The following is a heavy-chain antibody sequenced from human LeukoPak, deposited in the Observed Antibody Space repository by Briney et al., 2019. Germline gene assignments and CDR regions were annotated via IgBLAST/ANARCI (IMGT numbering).Heavy chain of an antibody. CDR2: IKRDGNEK. CDR3: AKEGAYPIITYDS. D-gene: IGHD3-10*01. CDR1: GFTFSSYW. V-gene: IGHV3-7*01. Sequence: GGSLRLSCAASGFTFSSYWMNWVRQAPGKGLEWVANIKRDGNEKNYVDSVKGRFSISRDNAKNSLYLQMDSLRAEETAVYYCAKEGAYPIITYDSWGQGALVTVSS. J-gene: IGHJ5*01.